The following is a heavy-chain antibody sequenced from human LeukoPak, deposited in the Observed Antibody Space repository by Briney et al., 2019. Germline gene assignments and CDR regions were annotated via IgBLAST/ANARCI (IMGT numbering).Heavy chain of an antibody. D-gene: IGHD4-11*01. Sequence: SETLSLTCAVYGGSFSGYYWSWIRQPPGKGLEWIGEINHSGSTNYNPSHKSRVTISVDTSKNQFSLKLSSVTAADTAVYYCARFYSNYYYYMDVWGKGTTVTVSS. CDR2: INHSGST. J-gene: IGHJ6*03. CDR3: ARFYSNYYYYMDV. CDR1: GGSFSGYY. V-gene: IGHV4-34*01.